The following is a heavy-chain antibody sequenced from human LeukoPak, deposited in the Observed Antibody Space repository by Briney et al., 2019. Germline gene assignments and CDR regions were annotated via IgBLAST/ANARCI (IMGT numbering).Heavy chain of an antibody. J-gene: IGHJ4*02. D-gene: IGHD1-26*01. Sequence: NPSGTLSLTCGVSGGSISGTNWWGWVRQPPGQGLEWIGEISLRGLTNYNPSLRSRLTMSLDESKNQVSLNLTSVTAADTAVYYCSRESGPFSPFGFWGQGTLVSVHS. CDR1: GGSISGTNW. CDR2: ISLRGLT. CDR3: SRESGPFSPFGF. V-gene: IGHV4-4*02.